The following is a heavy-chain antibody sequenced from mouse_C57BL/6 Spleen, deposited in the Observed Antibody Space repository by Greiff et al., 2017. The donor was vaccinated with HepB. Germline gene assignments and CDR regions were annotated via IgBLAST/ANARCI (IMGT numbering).Heavy chain of an antibody. D-gene: IGHD2-4*01. V-gene: IGHV1-64*01. CDR2: IHPNSGST. J-gene: IGHJ4*01. Sequence: QVQLQQPGAELVKPGASVKLSCKASGYTFTSYWMHWVKQRPGQGLEWIGMIHPNSGSTNYNEKFKSKATLTVDKSSSTAYMQLSSLTSEDSAVYYCAREGNFYDYDERSAMDYWGQGTSVTVSS. CDR3: AREGNFYDYDERSAMDY. CDR1: GYTFTSYW.